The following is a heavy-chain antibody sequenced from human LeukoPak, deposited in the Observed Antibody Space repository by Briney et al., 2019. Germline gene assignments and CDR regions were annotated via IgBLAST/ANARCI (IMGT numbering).Heavy chain of an antibody. Sequence: PSETLSLTCTVSGGSISSYYWSWIRQPPGKGLEWIGYIYYSGSTNYNPSLKSRVTISVDTSKNQFSLKLSSVTAADTAMHYCARLYTNYFDSWGQGTLVTVSS. J-gene: IGHJ4*02. CDR1: GGSISSYY. D-gene: IGHD3-16*01. V-gene: IGHV4-59*01. CDR2: IYYSGST. CDR3: ARLYTNYFDS.